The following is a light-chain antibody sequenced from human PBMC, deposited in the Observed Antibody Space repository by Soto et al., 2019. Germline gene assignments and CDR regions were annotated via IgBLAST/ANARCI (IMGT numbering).Light chain of an antibody. CDR2: GAS. Sequence: EIVLTQSPGTLSLSPGERATLSCRASQSINSRYLAWYQQKPGQAPRLLIYGASSRATGIPDRFSGSGSGTDFTLTISRLEPEEFAVYYCQQLGSSPRFTFGPGTKVDIK. J-gene: IGKJ3*01. V-gene: IGKV3-20*01. CDR1: QSINSRY. CDR3: QQLGSSPRFT.